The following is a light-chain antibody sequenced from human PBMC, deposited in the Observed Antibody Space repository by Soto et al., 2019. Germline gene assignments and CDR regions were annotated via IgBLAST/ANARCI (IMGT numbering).Light chain of an antibody. CDR3: HQYNSYWA. CDR1: QSINTW. Sequence: DIQMTQSPSTLSASVGDRVIITCRASQSINTWLAWYQQKPGKAPKLLIYKASSLESGVPSRFSGSGSGTEFTLTITSLQPDDFATYYCHQYNSYWAFGQGTKVEIK. J-gene: IGKJ1*01. CDR2: KAS. V-gene: IGKV1-5*03.